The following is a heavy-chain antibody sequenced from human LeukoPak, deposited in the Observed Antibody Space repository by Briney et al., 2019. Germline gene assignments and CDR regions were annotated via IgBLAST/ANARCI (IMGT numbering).Heavy chain of an antibody. J-gene: IGHJ4*02. CDR1: GFTVSSNY. V-gene: IGHV3-66*02. CDR3: ARSHSRYYFDY. Sequence: PGGSLRLSCAASGFTVSSNYMSRVRQAPGKGLEWVSVIYSGGSTYYADSVKGRFTISRDNSRNTLYLQMNSLRAEDTAVYYCARSHSRYYFDYWGQGTLVTVSS. CDR2: IYSGGST.